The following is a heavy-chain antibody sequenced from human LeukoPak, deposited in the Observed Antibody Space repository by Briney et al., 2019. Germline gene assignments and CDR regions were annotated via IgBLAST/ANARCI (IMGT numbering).Heavy chain of an antibody. D-gene: IGHD2-2*01. CDR1: GFTFISYE. Sequence: GGSLRLSCAASGFTFISYEMSWVRQAPGKGLEWVSYISSSGTTIHYADSVKGRFTISRDNAKNSLYLQMNSLRAEDTAVYYCARALTTSWHYFDYWGQGTPVTVSS. CDR2: ISSSGTTI. J-gene: IGHJ4*02. CDR3: ARALTTSWHYFDY. V-gene: IGHV3-48*03.